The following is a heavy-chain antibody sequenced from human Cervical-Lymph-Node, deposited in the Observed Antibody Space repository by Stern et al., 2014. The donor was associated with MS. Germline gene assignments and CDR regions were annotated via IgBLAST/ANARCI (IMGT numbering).Heavy chain of an antibody. Sequence: EVQLVESGGGLVQPGGSLRLSCVASELILTNHSMNWVRQAPGKGLEWLSYISGSGSVIHYADSVKGRFTISRDNAKNSMFLQMNSLRDDDTAIYYCATPSPSLYWGQGTLVTVSS. CDR1: ELILTNHS. CDR2: ISGSGSVI. J-gene: IGHJ4*02. CDR3: ATPSPSLY. V-gene: IGHV3-48*02.